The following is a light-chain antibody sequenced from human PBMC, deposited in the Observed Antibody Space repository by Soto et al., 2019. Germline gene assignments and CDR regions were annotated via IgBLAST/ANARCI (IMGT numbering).Light chain of an antibody. CDR1: SSNIGSNT. Sequence: QAVVTQPPSASGTPGQRVTISCSGSSSNIGSNTVNWYQQLPGTAPKLLIYSNNQRPSGVPDRFSGSKSGTSASLAISGLQSEDEADYYCAAWDDSLNALFGGGTKLTVL. CDR3: AAWDDSLNAL. V-gene: IGLV1-44*01. J-gene: IGLJ2*01. CDR2: SNN.